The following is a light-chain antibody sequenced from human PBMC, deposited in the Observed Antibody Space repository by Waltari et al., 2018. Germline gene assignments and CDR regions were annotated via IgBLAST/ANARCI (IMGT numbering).Light chain of an antibody. CDR3: QQSYSTPMYT. CDR2: AAS. Sequence: DIQMTQSPSSLSASVGDRVTITCRASQSISSYLNWYQQKPAKAPKLLIYAASSLQSGVPSRFSGSGSGTDFTLTISSLQPEDFATYYCQQSYSTPMYTFGHGTKLEIK. CDR1: QSISSY. V-gene: IGKV1-39*01. J-gene: IGKJ2*01.